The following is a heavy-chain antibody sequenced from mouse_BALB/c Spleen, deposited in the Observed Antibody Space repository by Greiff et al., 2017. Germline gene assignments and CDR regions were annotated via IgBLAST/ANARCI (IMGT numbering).Heavy chain of an antibody. D-gene: IGHD2-14*01. J-gene: IGHJ4*01. Sequence: LVKTGASVKISCKASGYSFTGYYMHWVKQSHGKSLEWIGYISCYNGATSYNQKFKGKATFTVDTSSSTAYMQFNSLTSEDSAVYYCARYRYYDYYAMDYWGQGTSVTVSS. CDR1: GYSFTGYY. V-gene: IGHV1S34*01. CDR3: ARYRYYDYYAMDY. CDR2: ISCYNGAT.